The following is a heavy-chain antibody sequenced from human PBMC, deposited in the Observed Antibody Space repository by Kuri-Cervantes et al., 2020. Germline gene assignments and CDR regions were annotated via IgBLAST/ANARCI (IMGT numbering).Heavy chain of an antibody. CDR3: ARANAGSSGWYRLKFEYYFDY. V-gene: IGHV1-46*01. CDR2: INPSGGST. D-gene: IGHD6-19*01. CDR1: GYTFSNYY. Sequence: ASVKVSCKASGYTFSNYYMHWVRQAPGQGLEWMGIINPSGGSTSYAQKFQGRVTMTRDTSTSTVYMELSSLRSEDTAVYYCARANAGSSGWYRLKFEYYFDYWGQGTLVTVSS. J-gene: IGHJ4*02.